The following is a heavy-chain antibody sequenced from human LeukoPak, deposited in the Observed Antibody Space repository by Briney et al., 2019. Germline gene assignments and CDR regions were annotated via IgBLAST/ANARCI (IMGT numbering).Heavy chain of an antibody. CDR2: IKSKTDGGTT. Sequence: PGGSLRLSCAASGFTFSNAWMNWVRQATGKGLEWVGRIKSKTDGGTTDYAAPVKGRFTISRDDSKNTLYLQMNSLKTEDTAVYYCTAEVRYCSGGSCYSDAFDIWGQGTMVTVSS. CDR3: TAEVRYCSGGSCYSDAFDI. J-gene: IGHJ3*02. D-gene: IGHD2-15*01. V-gene: IGHV3-15*07. CDR1: GFTFSNAW.